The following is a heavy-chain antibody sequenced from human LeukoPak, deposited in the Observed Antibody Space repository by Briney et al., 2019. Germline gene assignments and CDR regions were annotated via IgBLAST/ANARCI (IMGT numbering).Heavy chain of an antibody. D-gene: IGHD1-1*01. CDR2: IIPIFGTA. CDR3: ARDSGVQLERRMVRNYYFDY. Sequence: GASVKVSCKASGGTFSSYAISWVRQAPGQGLEWMGGIIPIFGTANYAQKFHGRVTITADESTSTAYMELSSLRSEDTAVYYCARDSGVQLERRMVRNYYFDYWGQGTLVTVSS. CDR1: GGTFSSYA. V-gene: IGHV1-69*01. J-gene: IGHJ4*02.